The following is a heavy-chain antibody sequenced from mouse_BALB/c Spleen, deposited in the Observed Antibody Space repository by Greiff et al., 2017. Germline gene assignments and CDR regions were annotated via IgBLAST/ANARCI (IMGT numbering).Heavy chain of an antibody. V-gene: IGHV7-3*02. Sequence: EVMLVESGGGLVQPGGSLRLSCATSGFTFTDYYMSWVRQPPGKALEWLGFIRNKANGYTTEYSASVKGRFTISRDNSQSILYLQMNTLRAEDSATYYCARDLPPRAMDYWGQGTSVTVSS. CDR1: GFTFTDYY. D-gene: IGHD5-5*01. CDR3: ARDLPPRAMDY. J-gene: IGHJ4*01. CDR2: IRNKANGYTT.